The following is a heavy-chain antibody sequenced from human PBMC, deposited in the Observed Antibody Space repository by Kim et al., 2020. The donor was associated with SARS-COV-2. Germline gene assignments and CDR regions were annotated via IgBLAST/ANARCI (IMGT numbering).Heavy chain of an antibody. J-gene: IGHJ3*02. CDR3: TSVPGTTVVFLDAFD. CDR1: GFTFSGSA. Sequence: GGSLRLSCAASGFTFSGSAMHWVRQASGKGLEWVGRIRSKANSYATAYAASGKGRFTISKDDSKSTAYMQMNSLKTEATAGSYSTSVPGTTVVFLDAFD. CDR2: IRSKANSYAT. V-gene: IGHV3-73*01. D-gene: IGHD1-1*01.